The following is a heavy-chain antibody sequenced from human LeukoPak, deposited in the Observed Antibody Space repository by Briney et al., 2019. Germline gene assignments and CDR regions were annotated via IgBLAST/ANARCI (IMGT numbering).Heavy chain of an antibody. CDR1: GFTFSSYE. CDR2: ISSSGSTI. J-gene: IGHJ6*03. CDR3: ASSGHDYGGYGGLYYYMDV. Sequence: PGGSLRLSCAASGFTFSSYEMNWVRQAPGKGLEWVSYISSSGSTIYYADSVKGRFTISRDNAKNSLYLQMNSLRAEDTAVYYCASSGHDYGGYGGLYYYMDVWGKGTTVTVSS. D-gene: IGHD4-17*01. V-gene: IGHV3-48*03.